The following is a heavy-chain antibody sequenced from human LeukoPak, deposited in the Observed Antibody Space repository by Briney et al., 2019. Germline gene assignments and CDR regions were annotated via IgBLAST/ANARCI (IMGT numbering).Heavy chain of an antibody. CDR3: ARLGTAATGTGNYYFDY. CDR2: ISSGAKTI. D-gene: IGHD6-13*01. V-gene: IGHV3-48*03. J-gene: IGHJ4*02. Sequence: GGSLRLSCAASGFTFSSYEMNWVRQAPGKGLGWVSSISSGAKTIYYADSVKGRFTISRDNAKNSLYLKMNSLRAEDTAVYYCARLGTAATGTGNYYFDYWGQGTLVTVSS. CDR1: GFTFSSYE.